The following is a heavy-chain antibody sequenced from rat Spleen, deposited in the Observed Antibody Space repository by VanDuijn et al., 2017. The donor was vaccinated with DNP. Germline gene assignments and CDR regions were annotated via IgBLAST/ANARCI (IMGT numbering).Heavy chain of an antibody. CDR1: GFTFSDYY. J-gene: IGHJ2*01. CDR3: TNTWFAY. Sequence: EVQLVESGGGLVQPGRSLKLSCAASGFTFSDYYMAWVRQAPTKGLEWVASISYDGYRIYYRDSVKGRFTISRDNAKSCLYLQMDSLRSEDTATYYCTNTWFAYWSQGVMVTVSS. V-gene: IGHV5-20*01. CDR2: ISYDGYRI.